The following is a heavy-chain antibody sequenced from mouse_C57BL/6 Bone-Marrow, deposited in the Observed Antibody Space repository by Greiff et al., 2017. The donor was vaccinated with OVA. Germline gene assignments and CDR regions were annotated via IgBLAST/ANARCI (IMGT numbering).Heavy chain of an antibody. V-gene: IGHV1-9*01. Sequence: KPGHGLEWIGEILPGSGSTNYNEKFKGKATFTADTSSNTAYMQLSSLTTEDSAIYYCAYPAWFAYWGQGTLVTVSA. CDR3: AYPAWFAY. J-gene: IGHJ3*01. CDR2: ILPGSGST.